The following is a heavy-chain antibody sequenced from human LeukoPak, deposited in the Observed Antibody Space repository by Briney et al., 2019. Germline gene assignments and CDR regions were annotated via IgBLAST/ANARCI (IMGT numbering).Heavy chain of an antibody. CDR3: AKTSLSDPSGHYYYMDV. D-gene: IGHD3-3*01. CDR1: GFTFSRYW. J-gene: IGHJ6*03. V-gene: IGHV3-7*01. Sequence: PGGSLRLSCAASGFTFSRYWMTWVRQAPGKGLEWVANIKQDGSEKYYVDSVKGRFTISRDNAKNSLYLQMNSLRAEDTAVYYCAKTSLSDPSGHYYYMDVWGKGTTVTVSS. CDR2: IKQDGSEK.